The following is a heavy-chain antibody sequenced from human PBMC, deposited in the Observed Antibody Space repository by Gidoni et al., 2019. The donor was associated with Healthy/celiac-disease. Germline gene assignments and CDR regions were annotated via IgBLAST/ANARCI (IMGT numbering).Heavy chain of an antibody. D-gene: IGHD1-1*01. CDR3: ARVGSTNGDY. V-gene: IGHV3-21*01. CDR1: GFTFSSYS. J-gene: IGHJ4*02. Sequence: EVQLVESGGGLVKPGGSLRLSCAASGFTFSSYSMNWVRQAPGKGLGWVSSISSSSSYIYYADSVKGRFTISRDNAKNSLYLQMNSLRAEDTAVYYCARVGSTNGDYWGQGTLVTVSS. CDR2: ISSSSSYI.